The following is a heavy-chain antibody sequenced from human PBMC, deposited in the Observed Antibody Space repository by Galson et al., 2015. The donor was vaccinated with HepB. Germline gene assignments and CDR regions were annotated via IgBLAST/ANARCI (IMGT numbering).Heavy chain of an antibody. Sequence: SLRVSCAASGFRFSTYSMHWLRQAPGKGLEWVTFIQKDGNDKYYADSVKGRFTITRDNSKNTLFLQMNSLRPEDTALYYCAKVGFSSYWPYFDFWGQGSLVIVSS. V-gene: IGHV3-30*02. CDR3: AKVGFSSYWPYFDF. J-gene: IGHJ4*02. D-gene: IGHD6-13*01. CDR1: GFRFSTYS. CDR2: IQKDGNDK.